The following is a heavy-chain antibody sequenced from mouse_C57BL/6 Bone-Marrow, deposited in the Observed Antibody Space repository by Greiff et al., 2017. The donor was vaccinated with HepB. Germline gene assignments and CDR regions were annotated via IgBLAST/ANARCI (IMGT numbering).Heavy chain of an antibody. D-gene: IGHD1-1*01. J-gene: IGHJ4*01. CDR2: IRNKANGYTT. V-gene: IGHV7-3*01. Sequence: EVKLVESGGGLVQPGGSLSLSCAASGFTFTDYYMSWVRQPPGKALEWLGFIRNKANGYTTEYSASVKGRFTISRDNSQSILYLQMNALRAEDSATYYCARYSYGSSYENAMDYWGQGTSVTVSS. CDR1: GFTFTDYY. CDR3: ARYSYGSSYENAMDY.